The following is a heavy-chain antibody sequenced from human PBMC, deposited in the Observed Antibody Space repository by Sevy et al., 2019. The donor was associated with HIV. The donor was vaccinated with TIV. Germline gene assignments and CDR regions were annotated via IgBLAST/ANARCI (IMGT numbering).Heavy chain of an antibody. CDR2: INPNSGGT. CDR1: GYTFTDYY. D-gene: IGHD3-22*01. V-gene: IGHV1-2*06. Sequence: ASVKVSCKASGYTFTDYYMHWVRQVPEQGLEWMGRINPNSGGTHYAQKFQDRVTLTSDTSITTAYMELSRLKSDDTAVYFRARGVLDYYDSSGYSPDQWGQGTLVTVSS. J-gene: IGHJ4*02. CDR3: ARGVLDYYDSSGYSPDQ.